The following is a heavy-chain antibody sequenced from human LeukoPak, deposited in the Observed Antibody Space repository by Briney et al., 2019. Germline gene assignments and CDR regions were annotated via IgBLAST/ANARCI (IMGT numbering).Heavy chain of an antibody. CDR3: ARDNGVTSGWYAGRIDYYYGMDV. V-gene: IGHV3-48*02. D-gene: IGHD6-19*01. CDR1: GFTFSRKT. Sequence: PGGSLRLSCAASGFTFSRKTMNWVRQAPGKGLEWVSYIRADGGTIYYADSVRGRFTISRDNAKNSLYLQMNSLRDEDTAVYYCARDNGVTSGWYAGRIDYYYGMDVWGQGTTVTVCS. CDR2: IRADGGTI. J-gene: IGHJ6*02.